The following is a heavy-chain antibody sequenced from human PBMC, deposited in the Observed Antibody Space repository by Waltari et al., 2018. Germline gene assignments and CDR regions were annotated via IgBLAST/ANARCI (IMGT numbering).Heavy chain of an antibody. CDR3: AREVVIATPGFDY. V-gene: IGHV3-21*01. CDR1: GFTFSSYS. D-gene: IGHD2-21*01. CDR2: ISSSSSYI. J-gene: IGHJ4*02. Sequence: EVQLVESGGGLVKPGGSLRLSCAASGFTFSSYSMNWFRQAPGKGLEWVSSISSSSSYIYYADSVKGRFTISRDNAKNSLYLQMNSLRAEDTAVYYCAREVVIATPGFDYWGQGTLVTVSS.